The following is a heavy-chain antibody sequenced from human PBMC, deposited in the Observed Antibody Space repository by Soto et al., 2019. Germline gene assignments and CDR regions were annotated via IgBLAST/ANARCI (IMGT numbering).Heavy chain of an antibody. D-gene: IGHD2-2*01. CDR1: GGSISSSSYY. Sequence: QLQLQESGPGLVKPSETLSLTCTVSGGSISSSSYYWAWVRQSPGKGLEWIGSVYYSGTTYYNPSLKRRGTISGDTSKNQFSLKLSSVTAADTAVFYCARLIHCKTTSCYFDYWGQGTLVTVSS. J-gene: IGHJ4*02. V-gene: IGHV4-39*01. CDR2: VYYSGTT. CDR3: ARLIHCKTTSCYFDY.